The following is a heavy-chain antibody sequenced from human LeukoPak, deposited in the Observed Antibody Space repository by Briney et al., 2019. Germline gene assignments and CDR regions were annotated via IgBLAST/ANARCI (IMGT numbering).Heavy chain of an antibody. CDR1: GGSIRSYF. CDR3: ARETGNLIYYFDY. CDR2: IYSSGST. Sequence: PSETLSLTCTVSGGSIRSYFWSWIRQPPGKGLEWIGYIYSSGSTNYNPTFKSRVTISVATSKNQFSLKLRSVTATDTAVYYCARETGNLIYYFDYWGQGTLVTVSS. V-gene: IGHV4-59*01. D-gene: IGHD7-27*01. J-gene: IGHJ4*02.